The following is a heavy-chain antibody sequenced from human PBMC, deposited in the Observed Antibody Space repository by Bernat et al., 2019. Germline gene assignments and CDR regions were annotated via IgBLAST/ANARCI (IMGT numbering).Heavy chain of an antibody. CDR2: ISGSGGST. V-gene: IGHV3-23*01. J-gene: IGHJ4*02. CDR3: AKTLRGGYHFFPESDY. Sequence: EVQLLESGGGLVQPGGSLRLSCAASGFTFSSYAMSWVRQAPGKGLEWVSAISGSGGSTYYADSVKGRFTISRDNSKNTLYLQMNSLRAEDTAVYYCAKTLRGGYHFFPESDYWGQGTLVTVSS. D-gene: IGHD5-12*01. CDR1: GFTFSSYA.